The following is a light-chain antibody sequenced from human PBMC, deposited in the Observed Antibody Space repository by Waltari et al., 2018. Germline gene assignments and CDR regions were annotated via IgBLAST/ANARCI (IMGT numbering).Light chain of an antibody. J-gene: IGKJ4*01. CDR2: DAS. Sequence: DIVLTQSPPTLSLSPVERATLSCWASQSISSHIAWYQHKPGQAPRLLVYDASNRATGIPARFSGSGSGTDFTLTIGSLEPEDFAVYYCQHGHTWPLSFGGGTKVEI. CDR1: QSISSH. V-gene: IGKV3-11*01. CDR3: QHGHTWPLS.